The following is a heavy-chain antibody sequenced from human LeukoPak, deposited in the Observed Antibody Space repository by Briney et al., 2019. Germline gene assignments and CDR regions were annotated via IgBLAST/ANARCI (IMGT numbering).Heavy chain of an antibody. CDR1: GGSISSGGYS. Sequence: SETLSLTCAVSGGSISSGGYSWSWIRQPPGKGLEWIGYIYHSGSTYYNPSLKSRVTISVDRSKNQFSLKLSSVTAADTAVYYCACHRGADAFDIWGQGTMVTVSS. V-gene: IGHV4-30-2*01. J-gene: IGHJ3*02. CDR2: IYHSGST. CDR3: ACHRGADAFDI. D-gene: IGHD1-26*01.